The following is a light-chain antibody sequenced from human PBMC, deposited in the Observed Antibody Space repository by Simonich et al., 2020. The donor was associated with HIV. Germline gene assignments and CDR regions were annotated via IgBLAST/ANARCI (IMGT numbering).Light chain of an antibody. CDR3: QQYYSSPHT. Sequence: DIVMTQSPDSLAVSLGERATINCTSSQTILYSSNNKNYLAWYQQRPRQPPNLLIYWASPRESGVPDRFSGSGSGTDFTLTINSLQAEDVAFYYCQQYYSSPHTFGQGTRLEIK. V-gene: IGKV4-1*01. CDR1: QTILYSSNNKNY. J-gene: IGKJ2*01. CDR2: WAS.